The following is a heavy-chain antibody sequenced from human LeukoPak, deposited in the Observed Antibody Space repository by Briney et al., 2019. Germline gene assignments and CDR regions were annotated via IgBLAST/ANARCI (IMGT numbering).Heavy chain of an antibody. CDR3: AKPISGGLAVTADWFHP. D-gene: IGHD6-19*01. CDR2: INANSITT. J-gene: IGHJ5*01. V-gene: IGHV3-23*01. CDR1: GFAFSVYA. Sequence: GGSLRLSCAASGFAFSVYAMSWLRQPPGKGLDWVSTINANSITTSYSASVRGRFTISRDNSKNTLYLQLNTLRAGDTATYYCAKPISGGLAVTADWFHPWGRGTLVVVSS.